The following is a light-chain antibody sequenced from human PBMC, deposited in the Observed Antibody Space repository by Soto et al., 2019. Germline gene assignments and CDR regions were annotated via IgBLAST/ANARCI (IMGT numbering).Light chain of an antibody. CDR2: DAS. Sequence: EIVLTQSPATLSLSPGERATLPCRASQSVSTYLAWYPTKPGQAPWLIIYDASSRATGIPARFSRSGSGTDFNLTISRLETEDCAVYDGQQQSNWPITFCPLTRLEIK. V-gene: IGKV3-11*01. CDR1: QSVSTY. J-gene: IGKJ5*01. CDR3: QQQSNWPIT.